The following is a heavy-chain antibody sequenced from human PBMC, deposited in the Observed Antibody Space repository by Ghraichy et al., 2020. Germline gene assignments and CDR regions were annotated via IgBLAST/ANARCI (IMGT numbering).Heavy chain of an antibody. D-gene: IGHD5-18*01. CDR3: ATWYGYGDYFDY. CDR1: GYTLTELS. CDR2: FDPEDGET. J-gene: IGHJ4*02. Sequence: ASVKVSCKVSGYTLTELSMHWVRQAPGKGLEWMGGFDPEDGETIYAQKFQGRVTMTEDTSTDTAYMELSSLRSEDTAVYYCATWYGYGDYFDYWGQGTLVTVSS. V-gene: IGHV1-24*01.